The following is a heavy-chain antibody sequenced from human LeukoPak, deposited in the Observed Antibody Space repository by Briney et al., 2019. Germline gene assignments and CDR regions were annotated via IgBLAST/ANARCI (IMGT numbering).Heavy chain of an antibody. CDR3: AKEIVGAAGGTLGSARTGFDY. Sequence: GGSLRLSCAASGFTFSSYAMSWVRQAPGKGLEWVSAISGSGGSTYYPDSVKGRFTISRENSKNTLYLQMNSLRAEDTAVYYCAKEIVGAAGGTLGSARTGFDYWGQGTLVTVSS. CDR1: GFTFSSYA. D-gene: IGHD6-13*01. V-gene: IGHV3-23*01. CDR2: ISGSGGST. J-gene: IGHJ4*02.